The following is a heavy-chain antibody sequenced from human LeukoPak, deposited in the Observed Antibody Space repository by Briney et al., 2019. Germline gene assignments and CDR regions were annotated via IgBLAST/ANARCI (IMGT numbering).Heavy chain of an antibody. D-gene: IGHD2-2*02. CDR1: GYIFANYG. Sequence: ASVNVSCKASGYIFANYGITWVRQAPGQGLEWVGWINAYNGDTNYAQNLQGRGTMTTDTSTDTAYMELRSLRSDDTAVYYCTRDGLSYTNPNNWFDPWGEGSLVTVSS. J-gene: IGHJ5*02. V-gene: IGHV1-18*01. CDR2: INAYNGDT. CDR3: TRDGLSYTNPNNWFDP.